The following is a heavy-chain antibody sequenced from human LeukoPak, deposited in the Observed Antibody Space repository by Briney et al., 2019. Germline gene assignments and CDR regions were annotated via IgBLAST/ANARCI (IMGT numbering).Heavy chain of an antibody. CDR2: ISSSSSYI. D-gene: IGHD5-12*01. Sequence: GGSLRLSCAASGFTFSSYSMKWVRQAPGKGLEWVSSISSSSSYIYYADSVKGRFTISGDNAKNSLYLQMNSLRAEDTAVYYCARDSLRFVIDYWGQGTLVTVSS. CDR1: GFTFSSYS. V-gene: IGHV3-21*01. J-gene: IGHJ4*02. CDR3: ARDSLRFVIDY.